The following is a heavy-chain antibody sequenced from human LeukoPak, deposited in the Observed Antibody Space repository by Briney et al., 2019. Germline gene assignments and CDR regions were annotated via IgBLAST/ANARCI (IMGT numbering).Heavy chain of an antibody. V-gene: IGHV4-59*01. CDR2: IYSSGST. D-gene: IGHD2-21*01. CDR1: GGSISGYY. CDR3: ARTYGGGVTDAFDI. Sequence: KASETLSLTCFVSGGSISGYYWSWIRQTPGKGLEWIGYIYSSGSTIYNPSLKSRVTMSVDTSMNQFSLRLSSVTAADTAIYHCARTYGGGVTDAFDIWGQGTIVTVSS. J-gene: IGHJ3*02.